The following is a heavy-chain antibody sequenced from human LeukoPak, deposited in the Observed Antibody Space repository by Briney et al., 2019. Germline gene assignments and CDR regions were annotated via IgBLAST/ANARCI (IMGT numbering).Heavy chain of an antibody. V-gene: IGHV5-51*01. CDR2: IYPGDSDT. D-gene: IGHD3-22*01. CDR3: ARLGSYDSSGYYYGYFDY. J-gene: IGHJ4*02. CDR1: GYSFTSYW. Sequence: LGESLKISCKGSGYSFTSYWIGWVRQMPGKGLEWMGIIYPGDSDTRYSPSFQGQVTISADKSISTAYLQWSSLKASDTAMYYCARLGSYDSSGYYYGYFDYWGQGTLVTVSS.